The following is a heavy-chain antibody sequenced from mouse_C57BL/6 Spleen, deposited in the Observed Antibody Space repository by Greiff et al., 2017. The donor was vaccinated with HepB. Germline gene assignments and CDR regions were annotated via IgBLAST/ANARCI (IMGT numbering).Heavy chain of an antibody. Sequence: QVQLQQPGAELVMPGASVKLSCKASGYTFTSYWMHWVKQRPGQGLEWIGEIDPSDSYTNYNQKFKGKSTLPVDKSSSTAYMQLSSLTSEDSAVYYCARDYYGSSYGNYFDYWGQGATLTVSS. J-gene: IGHJ2*01. CDR3: ARDYYGSSYGNYFDY. D-gene: IGHD1-1*01. CDR1: GYTFTSYW. V-gene: IGHV1-69*01. CDR2: IDPSDSYT.